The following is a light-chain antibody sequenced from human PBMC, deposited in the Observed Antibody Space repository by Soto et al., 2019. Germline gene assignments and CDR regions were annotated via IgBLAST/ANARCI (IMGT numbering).Light chain of an antibody. CDR3: QQYHSYST. Sequence: DIQMTQSPSTLSASVGDRVTITCRASQSISSWLAWYQQKSGKAPKLLIYDASSLESGVPSRFSGSGSGTEFTLTISRLSHDDFATYYCQQYHSYSTFGQGTKVESK. V-gene: IGKV1-5*01. J-gene: IGKJ1*01. CDR2: DAS. CDR1: QSISSW.